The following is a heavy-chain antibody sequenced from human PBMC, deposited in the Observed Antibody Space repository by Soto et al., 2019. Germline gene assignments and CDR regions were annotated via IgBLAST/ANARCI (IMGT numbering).Heavy chain of an antibody. CDR1: GGSISSSSYY. V-gene: IGHV4-39*01. CDR2: FYYSGST. J-gene: IGHJ4*02. D-gene: IGHD3-9*01. Sequence: SETLSLTCTVSGGSISSSSYYWGWIRQPPGKGLEWIGSFYYSGSTYYNPSLKSRVTLSVNMSKNQFSLKLSSVTAADTAVYYCPTGGPNSLFDCPFNLWGEGTLVTVS. CDR3: PTGGPNSLFDCPFNL.